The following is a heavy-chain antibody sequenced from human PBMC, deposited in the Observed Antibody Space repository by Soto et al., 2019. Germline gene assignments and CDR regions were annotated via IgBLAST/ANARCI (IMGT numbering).Heavy chain of an antibody. V-gene: IGHV4-30-2*01. CDR1: AGSMSTGRYS. CDR2: IYHSGST. Sequence: SENLCLSCVVSAGSMSTGRYSWSWIRQPPGKGLEWIGYIYHSGSTYYNPSLKSRVTISVDRSKNQFSLKLNSVTAADTAVYSCARVFDYWGQGTLVSVS. CDR3: ARVFDY. J-gene: IGHJ4*02.